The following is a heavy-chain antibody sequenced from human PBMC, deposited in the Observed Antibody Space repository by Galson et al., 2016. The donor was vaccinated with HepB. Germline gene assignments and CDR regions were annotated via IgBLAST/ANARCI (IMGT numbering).Heavy chain of an antibody. D-gene: IGHD3-10*01. CDR3: AKMKYNGSGSLSTFDI. V-gene: IGHV3-23*01. CDR1: GFTFSSYA. CDR2: ISGSADGT. Sequence: SLRLSCAASGFTFSSYAMSWVRQAPGKGLEWVSTISGSADGTYYADSVKGRFSISRDKSRNTLYVQMNSLRAEDTAIYYCAKMKYNGSGSLSTFDIWGPGTMVTVSS. J-gene: IGHJ3*02.